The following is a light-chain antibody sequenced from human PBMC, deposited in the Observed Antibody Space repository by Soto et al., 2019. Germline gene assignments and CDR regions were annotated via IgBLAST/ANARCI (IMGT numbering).Light chain of an antibody. CDR3: QKYNNAPRT. J-gene: IGKJ1*01. CDR1: QGISNY. Sequence: DIQMTQSPSSLSASVGDTVTITCRASQGISNYLAWYQQKPGQVPNLLIYAASTLQSGVPSRFSGSGSGTDFTLTISSLRPEDVATYYCQKYNNAPRTFGQGNKGAI. V-gene: IGKV1-27*01. CDR2: AAS.